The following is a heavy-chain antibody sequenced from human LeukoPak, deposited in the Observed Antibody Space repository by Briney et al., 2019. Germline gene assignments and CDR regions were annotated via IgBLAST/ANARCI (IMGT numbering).Heavy chain of an antibody. CDR2: ISSSSSYI. CDR1: GFTFSSYS. J-gene: IGHJ4*02. V-gene: IGHV3-21*01. D-gene: IGHD6-13*01. Sequence: GGSLRLSCAASGFTFSSYSMNWVRQAPGKGLEWVSSISSSSSYIYYADSVKGRFTISRDNAKNSLYLQMNSLRAEDTAVYYCARDLVGSWYRAGLDYWGQGTLVTVSS. CDR3: ARDLVGSWYRAGLDY.